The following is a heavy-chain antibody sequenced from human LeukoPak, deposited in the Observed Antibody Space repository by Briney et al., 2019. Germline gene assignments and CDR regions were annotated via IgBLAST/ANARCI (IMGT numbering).Heavy chain of an antibody. CDR3: AREQRDIGISDYFDY. CDR2: TSGNT. V-gene: IGHV4-4*07. D-gene: IGHD2-15*01. Sequence: SETLSLTCTVSGGSISSYYWSWIRQPAGKGLEWIGRTSGNTNYNPSLKSRVTLSVDTSKNQFSLKLSSVTAADTAVYYCAREQRDIGISDYFDYWGQGTLVTISS. J-gene: IGHJ4*02. CDR1: GGSISSYY.